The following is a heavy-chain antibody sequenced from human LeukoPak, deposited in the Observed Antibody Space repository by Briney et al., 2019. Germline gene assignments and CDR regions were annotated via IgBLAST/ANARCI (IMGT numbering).Heavy chain of an antibody. V-gene: IGHV4-61*02. Sequence: SETLSLTCTVSGGSFNSGSYYWSWIRQPAGKGLEWIGRAYSSGSTNYNPSLKSRVTISVDTSKNQFSLKLSSVTAADTAVYYCARGGYYGSGNDFRFDPWGQGTLVTVSS. CDR3: ARGGYYGSGNDFRFDP. CDR1: GGSFNSGSYY. J-gene: IGHJ5*02. CDR2: AYSSGST. D-gene: IGHD3-10*01.